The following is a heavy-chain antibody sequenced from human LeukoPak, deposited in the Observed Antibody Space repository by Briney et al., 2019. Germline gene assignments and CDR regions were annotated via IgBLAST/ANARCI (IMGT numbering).Heavy chain of an antibody. Sequence: PGRSLRLSCAASGFTFSSYAMHWVRQAPGKGLEWVAVISYDGSNKYYADSVKGRFTISRDNSKNTLYLQMNSLRAEDTAVYYCASNRYWGQGTLVTVSS. V-gene: IGHV3-30-3*01. CDR3: ASNRY. J-gene: IGHJ4*02. CDR1: GFTFSSYA. CDR2: ISYDGSNK.